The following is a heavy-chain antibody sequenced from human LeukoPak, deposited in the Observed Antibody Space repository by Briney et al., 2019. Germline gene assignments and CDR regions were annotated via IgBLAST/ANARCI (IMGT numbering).Heavy chain of an antibody. D-gene: IGHD1-20*01. CDR2: IIPIFGTA. J-gene: IGHJ5*02. CDR1: GGTFSSYA. V-gene: IGHV1-69*05. Sequence: ASVKVSCKASGGTFSSYAISWVRQAPGQGLEWMGGIIPIFGTANYAQKFQGRVTITTDESTSTAYMELSSLGSEDTAVYYCASNFLTGENWFDPWAREPWSPSPQ. CDR3: ASNFLTGENWFDP.